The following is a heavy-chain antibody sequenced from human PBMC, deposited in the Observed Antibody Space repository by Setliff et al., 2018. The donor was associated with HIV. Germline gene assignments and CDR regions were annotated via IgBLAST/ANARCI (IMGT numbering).Heavy chain of an antibody. CDR3: ATRGASSSWYFGDAFHI. D-gene: IGHD6-13*01. CDR2: ISTSGST. CDR1: GGSISSSY. J-gene: IGHJ3*02. Sequence: SETLSLTCTVSGGSISSSYWSWIRQPPGKGLEWIGHISTSGSTRYNPSLKSRVTISVDTSKSQFSLKLNSVTAADTAVYYCATRGASSSWYFGDAFHIWGHGTLVTVSS. V-gene: IGHV4-4*08.